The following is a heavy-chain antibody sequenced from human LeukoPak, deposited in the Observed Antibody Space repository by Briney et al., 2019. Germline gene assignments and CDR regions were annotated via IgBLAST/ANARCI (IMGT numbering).Heavy chain of an antibody. CDR2: INPNSGGT. CDR1: GYTFTCYY. V-gene: IGHV1-2*02. Sequence: ASVKVSCKASGYTFTCYYMHWVRQAPGQGLEWMGWINPNSGGTSYAQKFQGRVTMIRDMSTSTVYMEVSSLRSEDTAVYYCARDCHDLVGAPKAGYFDYWGQGTLVTVSS. D-gene: IGHD1-26*01. CDR3: ARDCHDLVGAPKAGYFDY. J-gene: IGHJ4*02.